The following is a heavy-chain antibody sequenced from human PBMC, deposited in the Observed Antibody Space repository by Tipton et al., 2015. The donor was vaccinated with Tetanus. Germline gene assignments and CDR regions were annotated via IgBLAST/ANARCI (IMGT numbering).Heavy chain of an antibody. D-gene: IGHD3-16*01. CDR1: GYMFSSHW. J-gene: IGHJ3*01. CDR2: IYPGDSYS. V-gene: IGHV5-51*01. Sequence: QLVQSGAEVKKPGESLKISCQGSGYMFSSHWIGWVRQVPGKGLEWLGTIYPGDSYSTYSPSFEGQVTISVDRSIDTAYLQWSSLKASDTAIYYCARPLTSVAFGGFAFDVWGQGTLVTVSS. CDR3: ARPLTSVAFGGFAFDV.